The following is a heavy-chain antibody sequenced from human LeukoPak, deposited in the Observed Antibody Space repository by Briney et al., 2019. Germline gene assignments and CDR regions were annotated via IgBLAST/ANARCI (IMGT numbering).Heavy chain of an antibody. CDR1: GFTFSSYE. CDR2: ISSSGSTI. D-gene: IGHD4-17*01. CDR3: SGGSGYGDPFDY. J-gene: IGHJ4*02. Sequence: GGSLRLSCAASGFTFSSYEMNWVRQAPGKGLEWVSYISSSGSTIYYADSVKGRFTISRDNTKNSLHLQMNSLRVEDTAVYCASGGSGYGDPFDYWGQGTLVTVSS. V-gene: IGHV3-48*03.